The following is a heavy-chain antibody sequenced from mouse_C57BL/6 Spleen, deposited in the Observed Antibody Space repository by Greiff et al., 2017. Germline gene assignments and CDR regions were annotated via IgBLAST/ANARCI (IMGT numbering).Heavy chain of an antibody. D-gene: IGHD1-1*01. CDR3: ARSRYYGSSYALFDD. V-gene: IGHV1-50*01. J-gene: IGHJ2*01. CDR2: IDPSDSYT. Sequence: QVQLQQPGAELVKPGASVKLSCKASGYTFTSYWMQWVKQRPGPGLEWIGEIDPSDSYTNYNQKFKGKATLTVDTSSSPAYMQLSSLTSEDSAVYYCARSRYYGSSYALFDDWGQGTTLTVAS. CDR1: GYTFTSYW.